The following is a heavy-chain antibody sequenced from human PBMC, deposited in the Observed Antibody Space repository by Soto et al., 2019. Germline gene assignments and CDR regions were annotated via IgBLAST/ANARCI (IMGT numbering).Heavy chain of an antibody. Sequence: QVQLQESGPGLVKPSQTLSLTCTVSGGSISSGGYYWSWIRQHPGKGLEWIGYIYYSGSTYYNPSLKSRVTISVGTSKNQFSLKLSSVTAADTAVYYCASSVAVAGDRYWFDPWGQGPLVTVSS. D-gene: IGHD6-19*01. CDR3: ASSVAVAGDRYWFDP. J-gene: IGHJ5*02. V-gene: IGHV4-31*03. CDR2: IYYSGST. CDR1: GGSISSGGYY.